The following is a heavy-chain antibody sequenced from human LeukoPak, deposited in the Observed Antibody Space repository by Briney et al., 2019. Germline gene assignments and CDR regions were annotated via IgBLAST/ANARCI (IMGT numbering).Heavy chain of an antibody. CDR3: ARHINWELNYYYYYGMDV. CDR1: GGSISSYY. D-gene: IGHD1-26*01. Sequence: SETLSRTCTVSGGSISSYYWSWIRQPPGKGLEWIGYIYYSGSTNYNPSLKSRVTISVDTSKNQFSPKLSSVTAADTAVYYCARHINWELNYYYYYGMDVWGQGTTVTVSS. V-gene: IGHV4-59*08. J-gene: IGHJ6*02. CDR2: IYYSGST.